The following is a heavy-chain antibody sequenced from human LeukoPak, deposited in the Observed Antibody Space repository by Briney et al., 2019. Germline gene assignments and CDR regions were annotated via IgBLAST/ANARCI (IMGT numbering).Heavy chain of an antibody. Sequence: SETLSLTCTVSGGSISSSSYYWGWIRQPPGKGLEWIGSIYYSGSTYYNPSLKSRVTISVDTSKNQFSLKLSSVTAADTAVYYCATVQYSSSSDHHDAFDIWGQGTMVTVSS. CDR3: ATVQYSSSSDHHDAFDI. V-gene: IGHV4-39*07. CDR2: IYYSGST. J-gene: IGHJ3*02. D-gene: IGHD6-6*01. CDR1: GGSISSSSYY.